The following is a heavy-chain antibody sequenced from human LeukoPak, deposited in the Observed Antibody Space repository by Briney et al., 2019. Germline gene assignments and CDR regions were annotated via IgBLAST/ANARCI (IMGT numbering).Heavy chain of an antibody. CDR1: GGSISSGSYF. Sequence: SETLSLTCTVSGGSISSGSYFWSWIRQPAGKGLEWIGRIHTSGSTNYNPSLKSRVTISVDTSKNQFSLKLSSVTAADTAVYYCARHRAGIAVDIDYWGQGTLVTVSS. D-gene: IGHD6-19*01. CDR3: ARHRAGIAVDIDY. V-gene: IGHV4-61*02. CDR2: IHTSGST. J-gene: IGHJ4*02.